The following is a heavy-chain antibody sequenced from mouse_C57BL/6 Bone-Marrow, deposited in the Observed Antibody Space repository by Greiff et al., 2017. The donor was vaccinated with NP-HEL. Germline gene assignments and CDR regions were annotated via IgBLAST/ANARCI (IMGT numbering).Heavy chain of an antibody. D-gene: IGHD1-1*01. CDR2: ISDGGSYT. V-gene: IGHV5-4*01. CDR1: GFTFSSYA. J-gene: IGHJ4*01. Sequence: EVKLVESGGGLVKPGGSLKLSCAASGFTFSSYALSWVRQTPGKRLEWVATISDGGSYTYYPDNVKGRFTLSRDNAKNNLYLQISHLTSSVTAMYYCARDRESPYYGTFCSMDYWGQGTSVTVSS. CDR3: ARDRESPYYGTFCSMDY.